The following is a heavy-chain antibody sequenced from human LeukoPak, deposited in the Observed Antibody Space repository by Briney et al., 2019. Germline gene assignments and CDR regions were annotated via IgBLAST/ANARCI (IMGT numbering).Heavy chain of an antibody. CDR2: IESNGLT. Sequence: GGSLKLSCEASGFTFSSYWMHWVRQVPGKGLMWVSRIESNGLTLYADSVRDRFTISRDNGKSTIYLQMNSLRVDDTAIYYCAKAATYFYGSVTYDWFGSWGQGTLVTVSS. D-gene: IGHD3-10*01. V-gene: IGHV3-74*01. CDR1: GFTFSSYW. J-gene: IGHJ5*01. CDR3: AKAATYFYGSVTYDWFGS.